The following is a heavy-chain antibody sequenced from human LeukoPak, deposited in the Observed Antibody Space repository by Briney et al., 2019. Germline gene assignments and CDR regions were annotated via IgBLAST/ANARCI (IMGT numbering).Heavy chain of an antibody. Sequence: GGSLRLSCAASGFTFSSYAMHWVRQASGKGLEWVGRIRSKANSYATAYAASVKGRFTISRDDSKNTAYLQMNSLKTEDTAVYYCTSYLPRNLGYCSGGSCYPEDYWGQGTLVTVSS. V-gene: IGHV3-73*01. D-gene: IGHD2-15*01. CDR3: TSYLPRNLGYCSGGSCYPEDY. J-gene: IGHJ4*02. CDR1: GFTFSSYA. CDR2: IRSKANSYAT.